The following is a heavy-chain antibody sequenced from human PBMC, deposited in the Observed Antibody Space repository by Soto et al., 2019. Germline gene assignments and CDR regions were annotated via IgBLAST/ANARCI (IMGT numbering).Heavy chain of an antibody. Sequence: PGGSLRLSCAASGFTFSTYGMHWVRQAPGKGLEWVAVISYDGSNKYYADSVKGRFTISRDNSKNTLYLQMNSLRAEDTAVYYCAKELGLWSGYLDAFDIWGQGTMVTVSS. CDR1: GFTFSTYG. V-gene: IGHV3-30*18. D-gene: IGHD3-3*01. J-gene: IGHJ3*02. CDR3: AKELGLWSGYLDAFDI. CDR2: ISYDGSNK.